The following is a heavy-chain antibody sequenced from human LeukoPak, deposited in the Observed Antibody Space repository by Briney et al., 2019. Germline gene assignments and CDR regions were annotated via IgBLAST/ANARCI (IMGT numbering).Heavy chain of an antibody. CDR1: GFTFSSYS. CDR3: ARRDCDSIKCRGSNWFDP. V-gene: IGHV3-48*01. D-gene: IGHD3-22*01. CDR2: ISNSGTTI. J-gene: IGHJ5*02. Sequence: GGSLRLSCAASGFTFSSYSMNWVRQAPGKGLEWVSYISNSGTTIYYADSVKGRFTISRDNAKNSLYLQMNSLRAEDTAVYYCARRDCDSIKCRGSNWFDPWGQGTLVSVSS.